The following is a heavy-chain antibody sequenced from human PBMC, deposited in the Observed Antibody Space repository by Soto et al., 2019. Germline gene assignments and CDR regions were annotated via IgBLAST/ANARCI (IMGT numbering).Heavy chain of an antibody. V-gene: IGHV3-23*01. D-gene: IGHD6-6*01. Sequence: GGSLRLSCVASGFSFSGFAMSWVRQAPGKGLVWVSSITGTGVSIYYADSVRGRFTISRDNSKNTLYLQMSSLRAEDTAMYYCAKDSIPYSSSYDLDHWGRGALVTVSS. CDR1: GFSFSGFA. CDR2: ITGTGVSI. CDR3: AKDSIPYSSSYDLDH. J-gene: IGHJ4*02.